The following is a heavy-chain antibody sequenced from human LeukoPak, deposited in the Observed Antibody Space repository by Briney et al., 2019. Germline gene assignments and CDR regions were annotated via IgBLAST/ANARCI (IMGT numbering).Heavy chain of an antibody. D-gene: IGHD6-13*01. CDR2: LHYSGST. V-gene: IGHV4-59*08. CDR1: GGYLSGLY. CDR3: ARFSGSTWGFDL. Sequence: PSEALSVTRTVFGGYLSGLYWNWIRPTPGKGPEGIAYLHYSGSTNYNPSLKSRVTISMDTSKSQFSLKLTSVTAADTAVYYCARFSGSTWGFDLWGQGTLVTVSS. J-gene: IGHJ4*02.